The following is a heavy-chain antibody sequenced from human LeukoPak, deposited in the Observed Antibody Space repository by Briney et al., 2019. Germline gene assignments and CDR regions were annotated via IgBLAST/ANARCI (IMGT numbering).Heavy chain of an antibody. Sequence: PSETLPLTCTVSGGSISSYYWSWIRQPPGKGLEWIGYIYYSGSTNYNPSLKSRVTISVDTSKNQFSLKLSSVTAADTAVYYCARVDAAAGMSWGRGTLVTISS. CDR3: ARVDAAAGMS. CDR1: GGSISSYY. CDR2: IYYSGST. D-gene: IGHD6-13*01. J-gene: IGHJ4*02. V-gene: IGHV4-59*01.